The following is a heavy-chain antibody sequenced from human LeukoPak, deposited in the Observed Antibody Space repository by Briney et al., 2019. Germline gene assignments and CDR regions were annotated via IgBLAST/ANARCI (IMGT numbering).Heavy chain of an antibody. V-gene: IGHV1-18*01. J-gene: IGHJ4*02. CDR2: ISAYNGNT. D-gene: IGHD3-10*01. Sequence: ASVKVSCKASGYTFTSYGISWVRQAPGQGLEWMGWISAYNGNTNYAQKLQGRVMITTDESTSTAYMELSSLRSEDTAVYYCARVDYYGSGNLRYWGQGTLVTVSS. CDR1: GYTFTSYG. CDR3: ARVDYYGSGNLRY.